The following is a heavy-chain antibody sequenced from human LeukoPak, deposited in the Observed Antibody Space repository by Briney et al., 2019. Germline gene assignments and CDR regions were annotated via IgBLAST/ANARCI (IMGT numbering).Heavy chain of an antibody. Sequence: SETLSLTCAVSGAFITNSHWWSWARQPPGKGLEWIGEIYHSGTTNYNPSLQSRVTMSVDKSKNQFSLKLSSVTAADTAVYYCATYFYGEYGSYYFDYWIQGTLVTVSS. CDR3: ATYFYGEYGSYYFDY. D-gene: IGHD4-17*01. CDR2: IYHSGTT. CDR1: GAFITNSHW. J-gene: IGHJ4*02. V-gene: IGHV4-4*02.